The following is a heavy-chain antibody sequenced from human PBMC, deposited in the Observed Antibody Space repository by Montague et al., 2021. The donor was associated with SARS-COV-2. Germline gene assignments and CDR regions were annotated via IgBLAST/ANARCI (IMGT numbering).Heavy chain of an antibody. CDR1: GGSISSYY. D-gene: IGHD1-20*01. J-gene: IGHJ5*02. CDR2: IFHSGIT. CDR3: ARTEYNWNDGFDP. V-gene: IGHV4-59*12. Sequence: SETLSLTCSVSGGSISSYYWSWIRQPPGKGLEWIGYIFHSGITDXNPSLKSRVTISVDMSKNQFSLQLNSVTAADSAVYYCARTEYNWNDGFDPWGQGTLVTVSS.